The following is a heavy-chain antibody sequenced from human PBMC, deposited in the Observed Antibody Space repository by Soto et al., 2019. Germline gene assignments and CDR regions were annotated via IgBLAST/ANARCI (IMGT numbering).Heavy chain of an antibody. Sequence: XXVKVSCKASGYTFTRSGISWVRHAPGQGLEWMGWISTYNGDTNYAQTFQGRVTMTTDTSTSTVHMEVRSLRSDDTAVYCCAREGVAPYYYYGMDVWGQGTPVTVSS. CDR2: ISTYNGDT. CDR1: GYTFTRSG. D-gene: IGHD5-12*01. V-gene: IGHV1-18*01. CDR3: AREGVAPYYYYGMDV. J-gene: IGHJ6*02.